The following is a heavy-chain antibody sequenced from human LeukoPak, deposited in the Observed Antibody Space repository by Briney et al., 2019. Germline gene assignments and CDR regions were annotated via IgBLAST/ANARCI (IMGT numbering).Heavy chain of an antibody. CDR3: ATGYCSSTSCYVEPFYFDY. J-gene: IGHJ4*02. CDR1: GFTFSSYA. D-gene: IGHD2-2*01. Sequence: PGGSLRLSCAASGFTFSSYAMSWVRQAPGKGLEWVSAISGSGGSTYYADSVKGRFTISRDNSKNTLYLQMNSLRAEDTAVYYCATGYCSSTSCYVEPFYFDYWGQGTLVTVSS. V-gene: IGHV3-23*01. CDR2: ISGSGGST.